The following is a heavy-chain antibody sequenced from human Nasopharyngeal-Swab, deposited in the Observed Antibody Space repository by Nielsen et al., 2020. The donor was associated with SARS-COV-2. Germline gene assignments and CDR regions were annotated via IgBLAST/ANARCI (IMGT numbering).Heavy chain of an antibody. CDR2: IRSKAYGGTT. D-gene: IGHD3-3*01. Sequence: GGSLRLSCTASGFTFGDYAMSWVRQAPGKGLEWVGFIRSKAYGGTTEYAASVKGRFTISRDDSNSIAYLHMNSLKTEDTAVYYCTRGGVFYDFWSGSLYMDVWGKGTTVTVSS. CDR1: GFTFGDYA. J-gene: IGHJ6*03. V-gene: IGHV3-49*04. CDR3: TRGGVFYDFWSGSLYMDV.